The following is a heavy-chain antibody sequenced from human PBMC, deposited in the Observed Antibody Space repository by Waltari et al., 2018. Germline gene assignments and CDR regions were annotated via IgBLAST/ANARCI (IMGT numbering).Heavy chain of an antibody. Sequence: QVQLVQSGAEGKKPGASVKVSCKASGYILTTYNIHWVRQAPGLGLEWMGIINPSAGSTNYAQKVQGRVTMTKDTSTSTVYMELSSLRSEDTAVYYCARAWGGYLLDPWGQGTLVTVSS. V-gene: IGHV1-46*01. CDR3: ARAWGGYLLDP. CDR1: GYILTTYN. D-gene: IGHD3-3*01. J-gene: IGHJ5*02. CDR2: INPSAGST.